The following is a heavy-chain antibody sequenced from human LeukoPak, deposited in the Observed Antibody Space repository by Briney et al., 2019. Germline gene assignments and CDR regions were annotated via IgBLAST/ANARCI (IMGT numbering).Heavy chain of an antibody. J-gene: IGHJ5*02. Sequence: SETLSLTCTVSGDSISSYYWSWIRQPPGKGLEWIGYIYYSGSTNYNPSLKSRVTISVDTSKNQFSLKLSSVTAADTAVYYCARVGIAAAGSYNWFDPWGQGTLVTVSS. CDR1: GDSISSYY. CDR2: IYYSGST. D-gene: IGHD6-13*01. V-gene: IGHV4-59*01. CDR3: ARVGIAAAGSYNWFDP.